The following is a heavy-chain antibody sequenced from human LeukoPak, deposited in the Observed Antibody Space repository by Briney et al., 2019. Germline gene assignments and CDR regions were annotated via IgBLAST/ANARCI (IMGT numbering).Heavy chain of an antibody. D-gene: IGHD3-22*01. CDR3: ARASSYDSSGYHTFDY. V-gene: IGHV1-69*13. J-gene: IGHJ4*02. CDR2: VIPIFCTA. Sequence: SVEVSCKASGGSFSIYAIRWEREAPGQGQEWMGGVIPIFCTANYAQNFQGRVTITADESTTTAHMALSSLRSEDTAVYYCARASSYDSSGYHTFDYWGQGTLVTVSS. CDR1: GGSFSIYA.